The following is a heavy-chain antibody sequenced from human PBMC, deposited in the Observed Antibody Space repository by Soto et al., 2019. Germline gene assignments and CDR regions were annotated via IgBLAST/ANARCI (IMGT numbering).Heavy chain of an antibody. J-gene: IGHJ6*02. CDR2: IYYSVST. V-gene: IGHV4-59*01. CDR3: ARVSTVAIDEDYHYYYYGMDV. D-gene: IGHD4-17*01. CDR1: GGSISSYY. Sequence: SETLSLTCTVSGGSISSYYWSWIRQPPGKGLEWIGYIYYSVSTNYNPSLKSRVTISVDTSKNQFSLKLSSVTAADTAVYYCARVSTVAIDEDYHYYYYGMDVWGQETTVSLSS.